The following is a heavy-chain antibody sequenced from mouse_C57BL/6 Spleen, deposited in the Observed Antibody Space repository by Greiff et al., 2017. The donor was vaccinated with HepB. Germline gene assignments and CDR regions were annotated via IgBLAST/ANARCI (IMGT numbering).Heavy chain of an antibody. CDR2: INPNNGGT. CDR3: ARFRDYDDGFYSYFDV. D-gene: IGHD2-4*01. V-gene: IGHV1-26*01. Sequence: EVQLQQSGPELVKPGASVKISCKASGYTFTDYYMNWVKQSHGKSLEWIGDINPNNGGTSYNQKFKGKATLTVDKSSSTAYMELRSLTSEDSAVYYCARFRDYDDGFYSYFDVWGTGTTVTVSS. CDR1: GYTFTDYY. J-gene: IGHJ1*03.